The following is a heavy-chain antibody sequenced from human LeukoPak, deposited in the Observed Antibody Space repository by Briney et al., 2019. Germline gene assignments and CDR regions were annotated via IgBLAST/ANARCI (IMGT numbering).Heavy chain of an antibody. V-gene: IGHV1-2*02. Sequence: GASVKVSCKASGYTFTGYYMHWVRQAPGQGLEWMGWINPNSGGTNYAQKFQGRVTMTRDTSISTAYMELSSLRSEDTAVYYCARGLAYNPPPRMDVWGQGTTVTVSS. CDR2: INPNSGGT. CDR3: ARGLAYNPPPRMDV. J-gene: IGHJ6*02. D-gene: IGHD1-14*01. CDR1: GYTFTGYY.